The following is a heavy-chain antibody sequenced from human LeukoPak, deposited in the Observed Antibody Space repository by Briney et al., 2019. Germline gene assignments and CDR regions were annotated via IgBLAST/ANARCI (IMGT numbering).Heavy chain of an antibody. CDR3: ASSIVVVPAASKNAEYFQH. J-gene: IGHJ1*01. CDR2: IYTSGST. V-gene: IGHV4-4*07. CDR1: GSSISSYY. D-gene: IGHD2-2*01. Sequence: KSSETLSLTCTVSGSSISSYYWSWIRQPAGKGLEWIGRIYTSGSTNYNPSLKSRVTMSVDTSKNQFSLKLSSVTAADTAVYYCASSIVVVPAASKNAEYFQHWGQGTLVTVSS.